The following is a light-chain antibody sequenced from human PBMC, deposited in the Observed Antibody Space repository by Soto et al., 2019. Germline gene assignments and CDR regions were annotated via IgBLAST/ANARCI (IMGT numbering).Light chain of an antibody. V-gene: IGKV1-39*01. Sequence: DIPMTQSPSSLSASVGDRVTITCRPSQSISSYLNWYQQKPGKAPKLLIYAASSLQSGVPSRFSGSGSGTDFTLTISSLQPEDFATYYCQQCYSTPLTFGGGTKVEIK. CDR3: QQCYSTPLT. J-gene: IGKJ4*01. CDR1: QSISSY. CDR2: AAS.